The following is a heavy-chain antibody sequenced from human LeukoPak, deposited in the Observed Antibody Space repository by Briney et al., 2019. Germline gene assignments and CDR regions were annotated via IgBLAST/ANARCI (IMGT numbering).Heavy chain of an antibody. J-gene: IGHJ4*02. Sequence: SVKVSCKASGGTFIRYAISWVRQAPGQGLEWMGGYIPMFGTANYAQNFQNRVTITADESTSTFSMEVSSLRPEDTAVYFCAGASSKWEPSFCGQGTLVTVSS. CDR2: YIPMFGTA. V-gene: IGHV1-69*01. D-gene: IGHD1-26*01. CDR3: AGASSKWEPSF. CDR1: GGTFIRYA.